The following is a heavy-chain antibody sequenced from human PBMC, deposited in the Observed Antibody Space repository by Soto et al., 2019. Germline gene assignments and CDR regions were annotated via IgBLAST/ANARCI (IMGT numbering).Heavy chain of an antibody. V-gene: IGHV1-69*13. CDR1: GGTFSSYA. Sequence: SVKVSCKASGGTFSSYAISWVRQAPGQGLEGMGGIIPIFGTANYAQTFQGRVTITADESTSTAYMELSSLRSEDTAVYYCAILLGYCTNGVCPRRLDDYYGMDVWGQGTTVTVSS. CDR2: IIPIFGTA. J-gene: IGHJ6*02. CDR3: AILLGYCTNGVCPRRLDDYYGMDV. D-gene: IGHD2-8*01.